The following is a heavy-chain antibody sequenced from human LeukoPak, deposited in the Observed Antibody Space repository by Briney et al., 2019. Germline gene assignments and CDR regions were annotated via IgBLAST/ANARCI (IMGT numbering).Heavy chain of an antibody. CDR3: ARVSIAAAGTLDY. CDR2: IIPIFGTA. J-gene: IGHJ4*02. Sequence: ASVKVSCKASGGTFISYAISWVRQAPGQGLEWMGGIIPIFGTANYEQKFQGRVTITTDESTSTAYMELSSLRSEDTAVYYCARVSIAAAGTLDYWGQGTLVTVSS. D-gene: IGHD6-13*01. V-gene: IGHV1-69*05. CDR1: GGTFISYA.